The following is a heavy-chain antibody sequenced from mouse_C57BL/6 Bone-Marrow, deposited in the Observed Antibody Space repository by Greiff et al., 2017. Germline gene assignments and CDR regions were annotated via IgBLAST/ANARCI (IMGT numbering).Heavy chain of an antibody. V-gene: IGHV14-3*01. CDR2: IDPANGNT. D-gene: IGHD1-1*01. J-gene: IGHJ4*01. CDR3: ARRIPYGYGSSSYAMDY. CDR1: GYNIKNTY. Sequence: VQLQQPVAELVRPGASVKLSCTASGYNIKNTYMHWVKQRPEQGLEWIGRIDPANGNTKYAPKFQGKATITADTSSNTAYLQLSSLTSEDTSIYYWARRIPYGYGSSSYAMDYWGQGTSVTVSS.